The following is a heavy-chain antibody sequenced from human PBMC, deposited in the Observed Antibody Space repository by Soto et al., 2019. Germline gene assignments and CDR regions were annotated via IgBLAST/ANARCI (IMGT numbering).Heavy chain of an antibody. Sequence: ETLSLTCTVSAGSISGSYWSWIRQPPGRELELVAYIHYSGSAYYNPSLRSRVTISVDTSKNQFSLKVNSVNTADTAVYYCARVGRIAAAGTWFDPWGQGTLVTVSS. V-gene: IGHV4-59*12. J-gene: IGHJ5*02. CDR2: IHYSGSA. CDR3: ARVGRIAAAGTWFDP. CDR1: AGSISGSY. D-gene: IGHD6-13*01.